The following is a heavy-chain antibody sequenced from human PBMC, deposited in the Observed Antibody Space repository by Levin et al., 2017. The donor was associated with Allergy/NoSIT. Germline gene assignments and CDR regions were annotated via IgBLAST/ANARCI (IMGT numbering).Heavy chain of an antibody. Sequence: SETLSLTCAVYGVSFSGSFWSWLRQPPGKGLEWIGEITPGGSTRYNPSLKSRVTISLDTSKNQLSLRLSSVTAADTAVYYWARGGAPGAFDIWGPGTTVTVSS. J-gene: IGHJ3*02. D-gene: IGHD3-10*01. V-gene: IGHV4-34*01. CDR1: GVSFSGSF. CDR3: ARGGAPGAFDI. CDR2: ITPGGST.